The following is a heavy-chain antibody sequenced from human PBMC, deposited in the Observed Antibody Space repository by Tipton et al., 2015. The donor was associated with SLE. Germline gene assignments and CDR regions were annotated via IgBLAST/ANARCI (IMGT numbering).Heavy chain of an antibody. CDR1: GFTVSSNY. CDR2: ISYGGGNQ. J-gene: IGHJ6*03. V-gene: IGHV3-30*03. D-gene: IGHD3-10*01. CDR3: ARVVPYGPGFYMDV. Sequence: SLRLSCAASGFTVSSNYMSWVRQAPGKGLEWVARISYGGGNQYYADSVKGRFTISRDNSKNTLDLQMNSLRGDDTAVYYCARVVPYGPGFYMDVWGKGTTVTVSS.